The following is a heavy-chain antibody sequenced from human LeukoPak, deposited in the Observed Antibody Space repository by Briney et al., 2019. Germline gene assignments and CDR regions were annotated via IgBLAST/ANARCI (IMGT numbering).Heavy chain of an antibody. V-gene: IGHV4-59*01. D-gene: IGHD3-22*01. Sequence: SETLSLTCTVSAGSISSYYWSWIRQPPGKGLEWIGYIYYSGSTNYNPSLKSRVTISVDTSKNQFSLKLSSVTAADTAVYYCARGRYYDSSGYLRVYYFDYWGQGTLVTVSS. CDR3: ARGRYYDSSGYLRVYYFDY. CDR2: IYYSGST. CDR1: AGSISSYY. J-gene: IGHJ4*02.